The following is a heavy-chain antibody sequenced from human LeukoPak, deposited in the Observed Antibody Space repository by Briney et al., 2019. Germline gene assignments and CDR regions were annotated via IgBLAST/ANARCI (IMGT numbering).Heavy chain of an antibody. J-gene: IGHJ5*02. V-gene: IGHV3-33*01. D-gene: IGHD2-2*01. Sequence: GRSLRLSCAASGFTFSSYGMHWVRQAPGKGLEWVAVIWYDGNNKYYADSVKGRFTISRDNSKNTLYLQMNSLRAEDTAVYYCARRLTQYDCFDPWGQGILVTVSS. CDR1: GFTFSSYG. CDR3: ARRLTQYDCFDP. CDR2: IWYDGNNK.